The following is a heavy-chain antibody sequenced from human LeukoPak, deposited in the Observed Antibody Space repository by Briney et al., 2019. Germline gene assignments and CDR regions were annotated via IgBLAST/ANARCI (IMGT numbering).Heavy chain of an antibody. J-gene: IGHJ6*02. D-gene: IGHD6-6*01. Sequence: ASVKVSCKASGYTFTSYYMHWVRQAPGQGLEWMGIINPSGGSTSYAQKFQGRVTMTRDTSTSTVYMELSSLRSEDTAVYYCARVGIAARLSYYYYGMDVWSQGTTVTVSS. CDR3: ARVGIAARLSYYYYGMDV. V-gene: IGHV1-46*01. CDR2: INPSGGST. CDR1: GYTFTSYY.